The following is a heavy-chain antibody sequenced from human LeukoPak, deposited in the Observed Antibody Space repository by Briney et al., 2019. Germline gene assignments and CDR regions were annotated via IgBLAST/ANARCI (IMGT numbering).Heavy chain of an antibody. D-gene: IGHD3-10*01. J-gene: IGHJ4*02. CDR3: TSRNYGSATYQRV. CDR2: IYHIGST. CDR1: GGSISSSNW. V-gene: IGHV4-4*02. Sequence: TSSATLSLTCAVSGGSISSSNWWSWVRQPPGKGLEGIGEIYHIGSTNYNPSLKSRVTISVDKSKNQFSLKLSSVTAADTAVYYCTSRNYGSATYQRVWGQGTLVIVSS.